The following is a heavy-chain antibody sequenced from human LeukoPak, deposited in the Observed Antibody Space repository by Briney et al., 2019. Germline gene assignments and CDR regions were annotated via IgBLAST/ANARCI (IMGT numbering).Heavy chain of an antibody. CDR2: ISSSSSYI. Sequence: PGGSLRPSCAASGFTFSSYSMNWVRQAPGKGLEWVSAISSSSSYIYYADSVKGRFTISRDNAKNSLYLQMNSLRAEDTAVYYCARTYHYYDSSGYYQPYYFDYWGQGTLVTVSS. CDR1: GFTFSSYS. V-gene: IGHV3-21*01. J-gene: IGHJ4*02. D-gene: IGHD3-22*01. CDR3: ARTYHYYDSSGYYQPYYFDY.